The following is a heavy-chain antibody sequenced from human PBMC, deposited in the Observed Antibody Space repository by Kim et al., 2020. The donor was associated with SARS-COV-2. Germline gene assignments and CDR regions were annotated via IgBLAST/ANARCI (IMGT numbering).Heavy chain of an antibody. Sequence: SETLSLTCTVSGGSISSGGYYWSWIRQHPGKGLEWIGYIYYSGSTYYNPSLKSRVTISVDTSKNQFSLKLSSVTAADTAVYYCARGPKITGTENWFDPWGQGTLVTVSS. CDR2: IYYSGST. CDR3: ARGPKITGTENWFDP. CDR1: GGSISSGGYY. D-gene: IGHD1-7*01. J-gene: IGHJ5*02. V-gene: IGHV4-31*03.